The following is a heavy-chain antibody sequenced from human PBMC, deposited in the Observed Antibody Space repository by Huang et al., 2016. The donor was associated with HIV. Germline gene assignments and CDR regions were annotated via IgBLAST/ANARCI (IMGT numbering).Heavy chain of an antibody. J-gene: IGHJ5*02. CDR3: ARGPLHRAIMNWGEGFDDGWRTGFDP. CDR2: ANRGSGHT. Sequence: QEQLVQSGAEVKKPGASVTVSCKASGYTFSFHDVHWVRQVSGQGREWMEGANRGSGHTGEERKFQGRVTMTTTTAVTTAYMEFRSLTSEDTAVYFCARGPLHRAIMNWGEGFDDGWRTGFDPWGQGTLVIVTS. CDR1: GYTFSFHD. V-gene: IGHV1-8*01. D-gene: IGHD7-27*01.